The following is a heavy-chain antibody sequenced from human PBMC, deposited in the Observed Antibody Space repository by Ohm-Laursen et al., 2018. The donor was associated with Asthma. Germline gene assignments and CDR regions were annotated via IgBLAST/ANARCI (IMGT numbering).Heavy chain of an antibody. CDR3: FQSGYILEY. Sequence: GTLSLTCIVSGCSIARSNYYWGWIRQPPGKGLEWIGSMYYSGSTYLNPSLKSRVAISVDTAKTQFSLKLYSVTPADTAVYFCFQSGYILEYWGQGSMVAVSS. CDR2: MYYSGST. V-gene: IGHV4-39*01. CDR1: GCSIARSNYY. J-gene: IGHJ1*01. D-gene: IGHD3-3*01.